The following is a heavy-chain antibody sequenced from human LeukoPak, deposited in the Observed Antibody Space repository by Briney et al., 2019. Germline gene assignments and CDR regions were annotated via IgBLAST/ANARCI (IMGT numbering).Heavy chain of an antibody. CDR2: IYYSGST. CDR3: ARDRGHYYDSSGYYDY. D-gene: IGHD3-22*01. V-gene: IGHV4-38-2*02. J-gene: IGHJ4*02. CDR1: GYSITSGYY. Sequence: PSETLSLTCTVSGYSITSGYYWGWIRQPPGKGLEWIGYIYYSGSTNYNPSLKSRVTISVDTSKNQFSLKLSSVTAADTAVYYCARDRGHYYDSSGYYDYWGQGTLVTVSS.